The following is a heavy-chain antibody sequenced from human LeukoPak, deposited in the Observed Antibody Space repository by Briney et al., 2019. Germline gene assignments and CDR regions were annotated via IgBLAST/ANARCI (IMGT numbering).Heavy chain of an antibody. CDR2: ISGSGGST. CDR3: AKDRVSYYDFWSGHGFDAFDI. D-gene: IGHD3-3*01. J-gene: IGHJ3*02. V-gene: IGHV3-23*01. Sequence: GGSLRLSCAASGFTFSSYAMSWVRQAPGKGLEWVSAISGSGGSTYYADSVKGRFTISRDNSKNTLYLQMNSLRAEDTAVYYCAKDRVSYYDFWSGHGFDAFDIWGQGTMVTVSS. CDR1: GFTFSSYA.